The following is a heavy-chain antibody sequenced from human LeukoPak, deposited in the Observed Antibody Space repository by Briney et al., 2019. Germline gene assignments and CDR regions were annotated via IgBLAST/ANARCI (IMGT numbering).Heavy chain of an antibody. CDR3: AGGLGSSPAFYFDY. CDR1: GYTFTSYG. D-gene: IGHD1-26*01. V-gene: IGHV1-18*01. Sequence: ASVKVSCKASGYTFTSYGISWVRQAPGQGLEWMGWISAYNGNTNYAQKLQGRVTMTTDTSTSTAYVELRSLRSDDTAVYYCAGGLGSSPAFYFDYWGQGTLVTVSS. CDR2: ISAYNGNT. J-gene: IGHJ4*02.